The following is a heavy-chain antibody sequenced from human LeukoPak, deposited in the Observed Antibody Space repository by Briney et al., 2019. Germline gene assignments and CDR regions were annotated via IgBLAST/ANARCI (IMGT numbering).Heavy chain of an antibody. Sequence: GGSLRLSCGASGFTVSNNYMSWVRQAPGKGLEWVANIQQDGTEKNYADSVKGRFAISRDNARNSLYLQMNTLRVEDTAVYYCARDEGTYWGHGTLVTVSS. CDR2: IQQDGTEK. V-gene: IGHV3-7*01. CDR3: ARDEGTY. CDR1: GFTVSNNY. D-gene: IGHD3-10*01. J-gene: IGHJ4*01.